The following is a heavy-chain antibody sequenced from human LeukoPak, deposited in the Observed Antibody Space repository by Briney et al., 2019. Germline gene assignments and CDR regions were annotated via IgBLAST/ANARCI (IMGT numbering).Heavy chain of an antibody. J-gene: IGHJ2*01. CDR2: MSNSGST. CDR1: GGSISSSSYY. V-gene: IGHV4-39*01. CDR3: ARHIGITMIVVVRPTYGYFDL. D-gene: IGHD3-22*01. Sequence: PSETLSLTCTVSGGSISSSSYYWGWIRQSPGKGLEWIGTMSNSGSTYYNPSLKSRVTISGDTAKNQFSLKLGSVTAADTAVYYCARHIGITMIVVVRPTYGYFDLWGRGTLVTVSS.